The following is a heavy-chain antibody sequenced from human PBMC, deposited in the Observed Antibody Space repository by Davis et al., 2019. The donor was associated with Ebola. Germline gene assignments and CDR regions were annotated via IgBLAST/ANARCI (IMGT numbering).Heavy chain of an antibody. V-gene: IGHV1-3*01. Sequence: ASVKVSCKASGYTFTSYAMHWVRQAPGQRLEWMGWINAGNGNTKYSQKFQGRVTITRDTSASTAYMELSSLRSDDTAVYYCARDIGMVASYGMDVWGQGTTVTVSS. CDR3: ARDIGMVASYGMDV. D-gene: IGHD5-12*01. CDR1: GYTFTSYA. J-gene: IGHJ6*02. CDR2: INAGNGNT.